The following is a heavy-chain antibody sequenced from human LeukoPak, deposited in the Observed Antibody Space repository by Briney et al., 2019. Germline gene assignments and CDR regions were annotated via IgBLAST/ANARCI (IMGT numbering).Heavy chain of an antibody. CDR2: ISAYNGNS. D-gene: IGHD3-10*01. J-gene: IGHJ4*02. CDR3: ARDGSGSYDWGYFDY. CDR1: GYTFTSYG. V-gene: IGHV1-18*01. Sequence: ASVKVSCKASGYTFTSYGISWVRQAPGQGLEWMGWISAYNGNSNYAQKLQGRVTMTTDTSTSTAYMELRSLRSDDTAVYYCARDGSGSYDWGYFDYWGQGTLVTVSS.